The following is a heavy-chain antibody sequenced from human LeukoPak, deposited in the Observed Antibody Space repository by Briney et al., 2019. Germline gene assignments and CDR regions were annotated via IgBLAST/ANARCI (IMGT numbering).Heavy chain of an antibody. V-gene: IGHV4-59*01. CDR3: ARDTMRDGYNYGAFDI. Sequence: SETPSLTCTVSGGSISSYYWSWLRQPPGKGLEWIGYIYYSGSTNYNPSLKSRVTISVDTSKNQFSLKLSSVTAADTAVYYCARDTMRDGYNYGAFDIWGQGTMVTVSS. CDR1: GGSISSYY. CDR2: IYYSGST. J-gene: IGHJ3*02. D-gene: IGHD5-24*01.